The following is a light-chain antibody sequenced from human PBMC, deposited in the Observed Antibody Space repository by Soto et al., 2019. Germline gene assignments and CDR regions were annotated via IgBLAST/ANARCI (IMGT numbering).Light chain of an antibody. J-gene: IGLJ2*01. CDR2: EVN. CDR1: SSDVGIFNY. V-gene: IGLV2-8*01. Sequence: QSALTQPPSASGSPGQSVTISCTGTSSDVGIFNYVSWYQQHPDQAPKLLIFEVNKRPSGVPDRFSASKSGNTASLTVSRLQAEDEADYYCCSYAGSNTLIFGGGTKLTVL. CDR3: CSYAGSNTLI.